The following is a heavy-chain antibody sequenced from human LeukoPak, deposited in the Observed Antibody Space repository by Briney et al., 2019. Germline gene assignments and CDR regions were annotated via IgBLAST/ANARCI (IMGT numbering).Heavy chain of an antibody. D-gene: IGHD1-26*01. Sequence: PSETLSLTCTVSGGSISSYYWSWLRQPPGKGLEWIGYIYYSGSTNYNPSLKSRVTISVDTSKNQFSLKLSSVTAADTAVYYCARDGRGIDYWGQGTLVTVSS. V-gene: IGHV4-59*01. CDR2: IYYSGST. CDR1: GGSISSYY. CDR3: ARDGRGIDY. J-gene: IGHJ4*02.